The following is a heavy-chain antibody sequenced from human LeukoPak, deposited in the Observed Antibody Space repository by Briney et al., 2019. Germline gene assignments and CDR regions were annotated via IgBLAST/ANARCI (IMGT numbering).Heavy chain of an antibody. CDR1: GGSFSDYY. CDR2: IHYSGSS. CDR3: AGYGNYWDWYFDF. Sequence: SETLSLTCAVYGGSFSDYYWSWIRQPPGKGLEWIGYIHYSGSSNHNPSLKSLVTISIDTSKNQISLRLPSVTAADTAVYYCAGYGNYWDWYFDFWGRGTLVTVSS. V-gene: IGHV4-59*01. J-gene: IGHJ2*01. D-gene: IGHD4-11*01.